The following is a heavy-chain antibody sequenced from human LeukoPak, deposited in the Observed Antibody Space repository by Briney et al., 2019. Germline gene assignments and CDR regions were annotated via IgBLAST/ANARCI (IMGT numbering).Heavy chain of an antibody. CDR2: ISGSGRDT. CDR3: AKAGAVCSSTSCYANY. Sequence: PGGSLRLSCAASGFTFSNYAMNWVRQAPGKGLEWVSAISGSGRDTYYTDSVKGRFTISRDNSKNTLYLQMHSLIAEDTAVYYCAKAGAVCSSTSCYANYWGQGTLVTVSS. CDR1: GFTFSNYA. V-gene: IGHV3-23*01. D-gene: IGHD2-2*01. J-gene: IGHJ4*02.